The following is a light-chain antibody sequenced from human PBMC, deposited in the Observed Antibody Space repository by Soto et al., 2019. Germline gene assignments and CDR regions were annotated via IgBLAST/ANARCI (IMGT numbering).Light chain of an antibody. Sequence: DIQMTQSPSTLCASVGDRVTITCRASQSVNTWLAWYQQQPGKALKLLIYKASTLESGVPSRFSGSGSGTEFTLTISSLQPDDFATYYCQQHNVYPLTFGGGTKVEIK. CDR2: KAS. CDR1: QSVNTW. V-gene: IGKV1-5*03. CDR3: QQHNVYPLT. J-gene: IGKJ4*01.